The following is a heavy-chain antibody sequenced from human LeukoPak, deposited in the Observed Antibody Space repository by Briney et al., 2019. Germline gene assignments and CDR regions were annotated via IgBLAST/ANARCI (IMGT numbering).Heavy chain of an antibody. CDR2: IRYDGSNK. J-gene: IGHJ4*02. V-gene: IGHV3-30*02. D-gene: IGHD3-22*01. CDR1: GFTFSSYG. Sequence: GGSLRLSCAASGFTFSSYGIHWVRQAPGKGLEWVAFIRYDGSNKYYADSVKGRFTISRDNSKNTLYLQMDSLRAEDTAIYYCAKDSSVYHYDSRNFDYWGQGTLVTVS. CDR3: AKDSSVYHYDSRNFDY.